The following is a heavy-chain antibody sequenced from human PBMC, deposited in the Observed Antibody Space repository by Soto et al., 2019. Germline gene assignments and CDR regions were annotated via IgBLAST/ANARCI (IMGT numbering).Heavy chain of an antibody. CDR3: ARDFYHDFWSGYALDY. V-gene: IGHV3-30-3*01. CDR1: GFTFSSYA. D-gene: IGHD3-3*01. J-gene: IGHJ4*02. Sequence: PGGSLRLSCAASGFTFSSYAMHWVRQAPGKGLEWVAVISYDGSNKYYADSVKGRFTISRDNSKNTLYLQMNSLRAEDTAVYYCARDFYHDFWSGYALDYWGQGTLVTVSS. CDR2: ISYDGSNK.